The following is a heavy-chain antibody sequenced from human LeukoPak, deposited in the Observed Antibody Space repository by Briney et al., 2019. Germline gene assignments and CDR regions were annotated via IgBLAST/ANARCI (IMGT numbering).Heavy chain of an antibody. Sequence: GGSLRLSCAASGFTFSSYSMNWVRQAPGKGLEWVSYISSSSSTIYYADSVKGRFTISRDNAKNSLYLQMNSLRAEDTAVYYCARVVPAANIDYWGQGTLVTVSS. CDR1: GFTFSSYS. V-gene: IGHV3-48*04. D-gene: IGHD2-2*01. J-gene: IGHJ4*02. CDR3: ARVVPAANIDY. CDR2: ISSSSSTI.